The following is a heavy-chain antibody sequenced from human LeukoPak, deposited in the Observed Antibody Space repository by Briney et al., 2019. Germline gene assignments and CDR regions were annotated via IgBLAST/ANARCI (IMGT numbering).Heavy chain of an antibody. J-gene: IGHJ6*02. CDR1: GYTFTSYG. V-gene: IGHV1-18*01. CDR3: ARDRWHYYXIXTGXFSLDYYSGMDV. D-gene: IGHD3-9*01. CDR2: ISAYNGNT. Sequence: ASVKVSCKASGYTFTSYGIGWVRQAPGQGLEWMGWISAYNGNTNYAQKLQGRVTMTTDTSTSTAYMELRSLRSDDTAVYYCARDRWHYYXIXTGXFSLDYYSGMDVWGQGTTVTVSS.